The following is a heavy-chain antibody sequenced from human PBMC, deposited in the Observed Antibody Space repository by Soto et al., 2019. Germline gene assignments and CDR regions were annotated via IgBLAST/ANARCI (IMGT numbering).Heavy chain of an antibody. CDR1: GFTVSAYW. CDR3: ARGPRVSSTGTGAH. J-gene: IGHJ4*02. D-gene: IGHD1-1*01. V-gene: IGHV3-74*01. CDR2: ISDDGSTA. Sequence: TGGSLRLSCAVSGFTVSAYWMHWFRQVPGKGLTWVSRISDDGSTATYADSVKGRFVISRDNAKNSLYLEMNTLRADDSGLYYCARGPRVSSTGTGAHWGRGTLVTVSS.